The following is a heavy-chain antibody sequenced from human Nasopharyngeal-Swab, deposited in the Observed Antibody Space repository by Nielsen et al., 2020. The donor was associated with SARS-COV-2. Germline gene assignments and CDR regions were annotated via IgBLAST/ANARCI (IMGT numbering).Heavy chain of an antibody. Sequence: SVKVSCKASGFTFTSSAMQWVRQARGQRLEWIGWIVVGSGNTNYAQKLQGRVTMTTDTSTSTAYMELRSLRSDDTAVYYCARDPRDNYDFWSGYYKDYYYGMDVWGQGTTVTVSS. CDR3: ARDPRDNYDFWSGYYKDYYYGMDV. D-gene: IGHD3-3*01. J-gene: IGHJ6*02. CDR1: GFTFTSSA. V-gene: IGHV1-58*02. CDR2: IVVGSGNT.